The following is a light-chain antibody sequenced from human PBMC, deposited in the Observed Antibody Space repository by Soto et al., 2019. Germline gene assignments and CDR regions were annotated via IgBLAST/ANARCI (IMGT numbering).Light chain of an antibody. CDR3: QQYKNWPPKT. V-gene: IGKV3-15*01. CDR2: GAS. J-gene: IGKJ1*01. CDR1: QSVSSN. Sequence: EIVMTQSPATLSVSPGERATLSCRASQSVSSNLAWYQQKPGQASRLLIYGASHRATGIPARFSGSGSGTEFTLTISRLQSEDFAVYYCQQYKNWPPKTFGQGTKVEIK.